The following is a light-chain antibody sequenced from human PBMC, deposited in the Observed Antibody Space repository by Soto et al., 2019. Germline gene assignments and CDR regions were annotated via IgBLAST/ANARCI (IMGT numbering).Light chain of an antibody. J-gene: IGLJ1*01. CDR2: EAT. V-gene: IGLV2-14*01. Sequence: QSVLTQPASMSGSLGQSITISCTGTSSDIGRYKFVSWYQHHPGKAPKLIIYEATKRPSGVPYRFSGSKSGNTASLTISGLQAEDEADYYCTSYTITSPDVFGSGTKITVL. CDR1: SSDIGRYKF. CDR3: TSYTITSPDV.